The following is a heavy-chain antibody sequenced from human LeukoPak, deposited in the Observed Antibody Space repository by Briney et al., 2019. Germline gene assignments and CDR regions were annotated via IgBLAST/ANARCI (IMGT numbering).Heavy chain of an antibody. CDR3: AREGDGDYEGDAFDI. CDR2: IYYSGST. D-gene: IGHD4-17*01. Sequence: SQTLSLTCTVSGGSISSGDYYWSWIRQPPGKGLEWIGYIYYSGSTYYNPSLKSRVTISVDTSKNQFSLKLSSVTAADTAVYYCAREGDGDYEGDAFDIWGQGTMVTVSS. V-gene: IGHV4-30-4*01. CDR1: GGSISSGDYY. J-gene: IGHJ3*02.